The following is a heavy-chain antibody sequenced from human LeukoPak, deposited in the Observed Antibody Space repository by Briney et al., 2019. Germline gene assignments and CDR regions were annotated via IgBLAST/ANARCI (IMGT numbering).Heavy chain of an antibody. D-gene: IGHD2-2*01. V-gene: IGHV3-33*01. CDR2: IWYDGSEK. Sequence: GRSLRLSCAASGFNFGSYGMHWVRQAPDKELEWLAVIWYDGSEKYYADSVKGRFTISRDNAKNTLYLQVSSLTVGDTALYYCVRGGCKSTSCYDSWGQGTLVTVSS. CDR3: VRGGCKSTSCYDS. CDR1: GFNFGSYG. J-gene: IGHJ4*02.